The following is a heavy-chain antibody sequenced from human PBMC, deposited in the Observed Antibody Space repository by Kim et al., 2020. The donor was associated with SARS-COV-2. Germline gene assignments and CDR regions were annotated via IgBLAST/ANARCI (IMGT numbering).Heavy chain of an antibody. V-gene: IGHV4-61*01. J-gene: IGHJ6*02. CDR3: ARAGSYYYYYGMDV. Sequence: SETLSLTCTVSGGSVSSGSYYWSWIRQPPGKGLEWIGYIYYSGSTNYNPSLKSRVTISVDTSKNQFSLKLSSVTAADTAVYYCARAGSYYYYYGMDVWGQGTTVTVSS. D-gene: IGHD1-26*01. CDR2: IYYSGST. CDR1: GGSVSSGSYY.